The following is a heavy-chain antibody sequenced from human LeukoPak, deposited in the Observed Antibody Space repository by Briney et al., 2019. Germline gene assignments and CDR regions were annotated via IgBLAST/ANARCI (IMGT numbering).Heavy chain of an antibody. CDR1: GFIFSDFS. Sequence: PGGSLRLSCTVSGFIFSDFSMSWVRQAPGKGLEWVAKMSEDGNEIFYVDSVKGRFTISRDNTKKSLYLQLNSLRPEDSAVYYCARGLVGATWYYYYYYMDVWGKGTTVTVSS. D-gene: IGHD1-26*01. V-gene: IGHV3-7*01. CDR3: ARGLVGATWYYYYYYMDV. J-gene: IGHJ6*03. CDR2: MSEDGNEI.